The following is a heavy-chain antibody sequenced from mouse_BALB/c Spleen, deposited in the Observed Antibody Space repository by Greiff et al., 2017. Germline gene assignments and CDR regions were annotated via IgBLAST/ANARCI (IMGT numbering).Heavy chain of an antibody. J-gene: IGHJ2*01. V-gene: IGHV5-12-2*01. CDR2: ISNGGGST. D-gene: IGHD1-1*01. CDR1: GFTFSSYT. CDR3: ARQYGSTYFDY. Sequence: EVQVVESGGGLVQPGGSLKLSCAASGFTFSSYTMSWVRQTPEKRLEWVAYISNGGGSTYYPDTVKGRFTISRDNAKNTLYLQMSSLKSEDTAMYYCARQYGSTYFDYWGQGTTLTVSS.